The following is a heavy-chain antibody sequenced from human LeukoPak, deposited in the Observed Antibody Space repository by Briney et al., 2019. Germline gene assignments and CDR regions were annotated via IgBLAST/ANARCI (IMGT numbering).Heavy chain of an antibody. CDR2: IKSDGRT. CDR3: ARAPSEIGGYYPEYFRH. D-gene: IGHD3-22*01. J-gene: IGHJ1*01. Sequence: GGSLRLSCAASGFTLSSYWMHWVRQAPGKGLVWVSRIKSDGRTNYADSVKGRFTISKDNAKNTVSLQMNSLRAEDTGVYYCARAPSEIGGYYPEYFRHWGQGTLVIVSS. V-gene: IGHV3-74*01. CDR1: GFTLSSYW.